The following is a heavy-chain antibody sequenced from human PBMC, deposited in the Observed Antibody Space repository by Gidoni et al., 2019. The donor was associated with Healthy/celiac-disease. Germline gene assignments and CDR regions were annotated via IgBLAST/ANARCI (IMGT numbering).Heavy chain of an antibody. CDR1: GFTFSSYA. V-gene: IGHV3-30-3*01. Sequence: QVQLVESGGGVVQPGRSLRLSCAASGFTFSSYAMHWVRQAPGKGLEWVAVISYDGSNKYYADSVKGRFTISRDNSKNTLYLQMNSLRAEDTAVYYCAREERGAGFDPWGQGTLVTVSS. J-gene: IGHJ5*02. D-gene: IGHD1-26*01. CDR3: AREERGAGFDP. CDR2: ISYDGSNK.